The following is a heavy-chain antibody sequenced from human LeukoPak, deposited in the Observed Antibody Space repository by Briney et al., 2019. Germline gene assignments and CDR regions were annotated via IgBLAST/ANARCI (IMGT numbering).Heavy chain of an antibody. D-gene: IGHD1-14*01. CDR1: GGTFSSYA. V-gene: IGHV1-69*13. CDR2: IIPIFGTA. Sequence: ASVKVSCKASGGTFSSYAISWVRQAPGQGLEWMGGIIPIFGTANYAQKFQGRVTITADESTSTAYMELSSLRAEDTAVYYCAKDPLTGTISYWGQGTLVTVSS. J-gene: IGHJ4*02. CDR3: AKDPLTGTISY.